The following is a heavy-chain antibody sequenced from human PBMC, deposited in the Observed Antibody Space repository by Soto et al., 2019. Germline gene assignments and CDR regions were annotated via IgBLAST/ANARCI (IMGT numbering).Heavy chain of an antibody. CDR3: AREGRRAAAGRFDY. V-gene: IGHV4-31*03. Sequence: SETLALSFTVSGGSISGGDYYWSWIRQVPGKGLEWIGYIYYSGSTYYNPSLKSRVAMSVNTSKNQFSLKLSSVTAADTAIYYCAREGRRAAAGRFDYWGQRTLVTVS. CDR2: IYYSGST. J-gene: IGHJ4*02. CDR1: GGSISGGDYY. D-gene: IGHD6-13*01.